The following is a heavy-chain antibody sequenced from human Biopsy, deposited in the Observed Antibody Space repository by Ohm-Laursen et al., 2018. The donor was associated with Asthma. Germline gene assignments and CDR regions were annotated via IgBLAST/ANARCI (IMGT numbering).Heavy chain of an antibody. J-gene: IGHJ3*01. Sequence: GASVKVSCKVSGYNFISFAIHWVRQVPGQRLEWMGWANTGNGDTKYSQKFQGRVTITRDTSASTAYMELRSLRSEDTATYYCARTYYDFLTGQVKDVFGVWGQGTMVTVSS. CDR1: GYNFISFA. D-gene: IGHD3-9*01. V-gene: IGHV1-3*04. CDR2: ANTGNGDT. CDR3: ARTYYDFLTGQVKDVFGV.